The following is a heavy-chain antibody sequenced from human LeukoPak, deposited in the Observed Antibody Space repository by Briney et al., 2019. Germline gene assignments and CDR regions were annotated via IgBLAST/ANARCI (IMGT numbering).Heavy chain of an antibody. CDR1: GGSIGNHRYY. CDR2: IYYSGDT. D-gene: IGHD3-10*01. Sequence: SDTLSLTCTVSGGSIGNHRYYWGWIRQPPGKGLEWIGNIYYSGDTPYNPSLKSRVTMSVKTPKNQFSLELSSVTAADTAVYYCARERSRFGELSYFDYWGQGSRVGVSP. V-gene: IGHV4-39*07. CDR3: ARERSRFGELSYFDY. J-gene: IGHJ4*02.